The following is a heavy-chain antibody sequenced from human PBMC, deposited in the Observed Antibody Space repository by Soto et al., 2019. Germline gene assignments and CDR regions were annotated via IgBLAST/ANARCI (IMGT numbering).Heavy chain of an antibody. CDR3: AKDRGSYSNYAQY. V-gene: IGHV3-30*18. CDR2: ISYDGSNK. CDR1: GFTFSSYG. J-gene: IGHJ4*02. D-gene: IGHD4-4*01. Sequence: GSLRLSCAASGFTFSSYGMHWVRQAPGKGLEWVAVISYDGSNKYYADSVKGRFTISRDNSKNTLYLQMNSLRAEDTAVYYCAKDRGSYSNYAQYWGQGTLVTVSS.